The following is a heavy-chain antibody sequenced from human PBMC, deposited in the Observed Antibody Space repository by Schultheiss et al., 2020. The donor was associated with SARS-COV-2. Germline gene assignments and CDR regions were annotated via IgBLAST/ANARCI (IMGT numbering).Heavy chain of an antibody. J-gene: IGHJ6*02. V-gene: IGHV3-23*01. CDR3: ATQIQLDLYYNYYGMDV. Sequence: GGSLRLSCAGSGFTFTNYAMSWVRQAPGKGLEWVSAISGSGGSTYYADSVKGRFSMSRDNVKNALYLQLNSLRAEDTAVYYCATQIQLDLYYNYYGMDVWGQGTTVTVAS. CDR2: ISGSGGST. CDR1: GFTFTNYA. D-gene: IGHD1-1*01.